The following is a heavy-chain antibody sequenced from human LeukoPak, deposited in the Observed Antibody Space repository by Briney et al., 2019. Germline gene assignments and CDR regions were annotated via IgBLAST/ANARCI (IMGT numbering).Heavy chain of an antibody. CDR2: ISGGGDAT. J-gene: IGHJ4*02. Sequence: GGSLRLSWAASDFNFITYAMSWVRQAPGKVLEWVSTISGGGDATYYADSVKGRFTISRDNSKNTLYLQMNSLRADDTAVYYCARDSSMLRGLIVIYYFDFWGQGTLVTVSS. D-gene: IGHD3-10*01. V-gene: IGHV3-23*01. CDR3: ARDSSMLRGLIVIYYFDF. CDR1: DFNFITYA.